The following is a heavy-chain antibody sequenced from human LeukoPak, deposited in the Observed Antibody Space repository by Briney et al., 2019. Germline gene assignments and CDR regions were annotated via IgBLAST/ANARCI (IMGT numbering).Heavy chain of an antibody. CDR3: ARGQHSRTVYYDFWSGYYFCYFDY. CDR2: INWSGGST. J-gene: IGHJ4*02. Sequence: GGSLRLSCAASGFTFDDYGMSWVRQAPGKGLEWVSGINWSGGSTGYADSVKGRFTISRDNAKNSLYLQMNSLRAEDTALYYCARGQHSRTVYYDFWSGYYFCYFDYWGQGTLVTVSS. V-gene: IGHV3-20*04. CDR1: GFTFDDYG. D-gene: IGHD3-3*01.